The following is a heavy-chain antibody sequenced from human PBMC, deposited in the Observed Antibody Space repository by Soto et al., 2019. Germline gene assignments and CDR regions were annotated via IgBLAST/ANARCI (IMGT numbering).Heavy chain of an antibody. Sequence: SETLSLTCTVSGGSISSYYWSWIRQPPGKGLEWIGEISHSGNTNYNPSLKSRVTISVDTSKNQFSLKLSSVTAADTAVYYCARGAGFDYWGQGTLVTVSS. CDR3: ARGAGFDY. J-gene: IGHJ4*02. D-gene: IGHD3-10*01. V-gene: IGHV4-34*01. CDR1: GGSISSYY. CDR2: ISHSGNT.